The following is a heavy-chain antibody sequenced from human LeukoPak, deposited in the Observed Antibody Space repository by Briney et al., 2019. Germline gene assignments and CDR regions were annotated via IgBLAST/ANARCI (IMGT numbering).Heavy chain of an antibody. Sequence: GGSLRLSCAASGFTFSSYAMSWVRQAPGKGLEWVSAISGSGGSTYYADSVKGRFTISRDNSKNTLYLQMNSLRAEDTAVYYCAREPGVYSLEPYFDYWGQGTLVTVSS. V-gene: IGHV3-23*01. CDR2: ISGSGGST. D-gene: IGHD5-18*01. J-gene: IGHJ4*02. CDR1: GFTFSSYA. CDR3: AREPGVYSLEPYFDY.